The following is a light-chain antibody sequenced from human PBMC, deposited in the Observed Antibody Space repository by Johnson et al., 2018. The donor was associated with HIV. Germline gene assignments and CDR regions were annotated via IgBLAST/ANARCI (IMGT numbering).Light chain of an antibody. CDR2: DNN. V-gene: IGLV1-51*01. J-gene: IGLJ1*01. CDR1: SSNIGNNY. Sequence: IPCSGSSSNIGNNYVSWYQELPGTAPKLLIYDNNKRPSGIPDRFSGSKSGTSATLGITGLQTGDEAVYYCGIWESSLSAYVFGTGTKVTVL. CDR3: GIWESSLSAYV.